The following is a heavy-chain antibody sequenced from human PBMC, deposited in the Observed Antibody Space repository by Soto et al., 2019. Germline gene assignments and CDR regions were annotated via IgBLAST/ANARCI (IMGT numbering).Heavy chain of an antibody. D-gene: IGHD3-10*01. J-gene: IGHJ6*02. CDR3: AEGVLLSFGGGYYYGMDV. V-gene: IGHV1-69*01. CDR1: GGTLSSYA. CDR2: IIPIFGTA. Sequence: VKGSCKASGGTLSSYAIGWVREAPGQGLEWMGGIIPIFGTANYAQKFQGRVTITADESTSTAYMELSSLRSEDTAVYYCAEGVLLSFGGGYYYGMDVWGQGTTVTVSS.